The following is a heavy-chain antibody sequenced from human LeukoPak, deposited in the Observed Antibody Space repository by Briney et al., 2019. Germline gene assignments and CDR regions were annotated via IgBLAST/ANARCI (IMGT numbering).Heavy chain of an antibody. CDR3: ASGYFDWLSSPFFDY. CDR2: IYHSGST. CDR1: GGSISSGGYY. D-gene: IGHD3-9*01. Sequence: SETLSLTCTVSGGSISSGGYYWSWIRQPPGKGLEWIGYIYHSGSTYYNPSLKSRVTISVDRSKNQFSLKLSSVTAADTAVYYCASGYFDWLSSPFFDYWGQGTLVTVSS. V-gene: IGHV4-30-2*01. J-gene: IGHJ4*02.